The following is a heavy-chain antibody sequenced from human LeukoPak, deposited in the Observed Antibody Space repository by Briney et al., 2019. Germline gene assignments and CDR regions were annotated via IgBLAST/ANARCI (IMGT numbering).Heavy chain of an antibody. CDR3: AKGSSSGWYDGSFFDY. V-gene: IGHV3-23*01. CDR1: GFTFSSYA. Sequence: GGSLRLSCAASGFTFSSYAMSWVRQAPGKGLEWVSAISGSGGSTYYADSVKGRFTISRDNSKNTLYLQMNSLRAEDTAVYYCAKGSSSGWYDGSFFDYWGQGTLVTVSS. D-gene: IGHD6-19*01. CDR2: ISGSGGST. J-gene: IGHJ4*02.